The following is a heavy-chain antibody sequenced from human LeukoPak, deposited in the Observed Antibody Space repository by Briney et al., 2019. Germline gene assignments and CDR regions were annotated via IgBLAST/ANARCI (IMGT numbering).Heavy chain of an antibody. CDR2: MNPNSDNT. V-gene: IGHV1-8*03. Sequence: ASVKVSCKASGYTFTNFDINWVRQASGQGLEWMGYMNPNSDNTGYEQKFQGRVSITTDTSKSTAYMELSSLRSDDTAVYYCARESSPYSSSDLRYWGQGTLVTVSS. D-gene: IGHD6-6*01. CDR3: ARESSPYSSSDLRY. J-gene: IGHJ4*02. CDR1: GYTFTNFD.